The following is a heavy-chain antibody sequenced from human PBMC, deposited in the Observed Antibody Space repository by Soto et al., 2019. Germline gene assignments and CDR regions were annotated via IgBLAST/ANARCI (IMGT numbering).Heavy chain of an antibody. J-gene: IGHJ6*02. CDR1: GFTFSSYA. Sequence: GGSLRLSCASSGFTFSSYAMHWVRQAPGKGLEWVAVISYDGSNKYYADSVKGRFTISRDNSKNTLCLQMNSLRAEDTAVYYCARVLGDDYYYGMDVWGQGTTVTVSS. V-gene: IGHV3-30-3*01. CDR3: ARVLGDDYYYGMDV. D-gene: IGHD2-15*01. CDR2: ISYDGSNK.